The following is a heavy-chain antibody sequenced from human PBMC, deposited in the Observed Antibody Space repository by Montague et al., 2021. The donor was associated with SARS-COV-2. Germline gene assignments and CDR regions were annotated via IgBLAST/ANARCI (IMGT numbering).Heavy chain of an antibody. CDR1: GGSFIGYY. Sequence: SETLSLTCAVYGGSFIGYYWSWIRQPPGKGLEWIGEINHSGSTNYNPSLKSRVTISVDTSKNQFSLKLSSVTAADTAVYFCARGFRSVVAAVLGGAFYYYFGMDVWGQGTTVTVSS. J-gene: IGHJ6*02. D-gene: IGHD2-2*01. CDR2: INHSGST. V-gene: IGHV4-34*01. CDR3: ARGFRSVVAAVLGGAFYYYFGMDV.